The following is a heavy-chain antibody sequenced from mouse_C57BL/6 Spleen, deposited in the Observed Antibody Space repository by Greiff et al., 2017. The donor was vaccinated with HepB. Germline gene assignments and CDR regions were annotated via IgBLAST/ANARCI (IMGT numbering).Heavy chain of an antibody. CDR1: ISLSTSGMGL. CDR3: WRELRIYYYGSSYERNAMDY. Sequence: QVTLKVSGPGILQPSQTLSLACTFSGISLSTSGMGLSWLRKPSGKALEWLASIWNNDNYYNPSLKSRLTISKETSNYQVFLKLTSVDTADSATYYGAWRELRIYYYGSSYERNAMDYWGQGTSVTVSS. D-gene: IGHD1-1*01. J-gene: IGHJ4*01. V-gene: IGHV8-2*01. CDR2: WNNDNY.